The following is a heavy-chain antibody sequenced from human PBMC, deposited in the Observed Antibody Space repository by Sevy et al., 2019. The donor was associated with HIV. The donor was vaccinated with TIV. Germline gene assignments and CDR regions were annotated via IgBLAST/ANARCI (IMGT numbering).Heavy chain of an antibody. CDR1: GFTFSTYG. CDR2: IRFDGTIQ. D-gene: IGHD2-2*01. V-gene: IGHV3-30*02. CDR3: AKVLHIVVVPAAIDYYYGMDV. Sequence: GESLKISCAASGFTFSTYGMHWDRQAPGKGLEWVAFIRFDGTIQYYTDSVKGRLTISRDNSKNTLYLQMNSLRAEDTAVYFCAKVLHIVVVPAAIDYYYGMDVWGQGTTVTVSS. J-gene: IGHJ6*02.